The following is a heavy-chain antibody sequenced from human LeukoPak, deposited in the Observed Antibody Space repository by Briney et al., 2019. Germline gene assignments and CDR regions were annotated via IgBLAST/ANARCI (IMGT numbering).Heavy chain of an antibody. CDR2: IYYSGST. J-gene: IGHJ4*02. D-gene: IGHD3-22*01. V-gene: IGHV4-39*01. Sequence: PSETLSLTCTVSGGSISSSSYYWGWIRQPPGTGLEWIGSIYYSGSTYYNPSLKSRITISVDTSKNQFSLNLSSVTAADTAVYCCARLYYDSSGYYQICYFDYWGQGTLVTVSS. CDR1: GGSISSSSYY. CDR3: ARLYYDSSGYYQICYFDY.